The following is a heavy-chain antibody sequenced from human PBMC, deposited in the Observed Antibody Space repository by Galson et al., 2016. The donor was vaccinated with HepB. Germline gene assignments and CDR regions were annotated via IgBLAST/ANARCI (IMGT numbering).Heavy chain of an antibody. J-gene: IGHJ4*02. V-gene: IGHV1-69*13. D-gene: IGHD3-22*01. Sequence: SVKVSCKASGGTFRSYAITWVRKAPGQGLEWMGGIIPPFGTANYAQKFQGRVTITADESTSTAYMELSSLRSEDTARYYCARLYSSGYYVADYWGQGTLVTVSS. CDR2: IIPPFGTA. CDR1: GGTFRSYA. CDR3: ARLYSSGYYVADY.